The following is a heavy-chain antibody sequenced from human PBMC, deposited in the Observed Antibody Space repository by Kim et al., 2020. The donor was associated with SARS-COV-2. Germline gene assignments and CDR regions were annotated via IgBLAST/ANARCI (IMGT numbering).Heavy chain of an antibody. J-gene: IGHJ4*02. D-gene: IGHD4-4*01. CDR1: GYSFTSYW. V-gene: IGHV5-51*01. CDR2: IYPGDSDT. Sequence: GESLKISCKGSGYSFTSYWIGWVRQMPGKGLEWMGIIYPGDSDTRYSPSFQGQVTISADKSISTAYLQWSSLKASDTAMYYCARFRGVGNSLYYFDYWGQGTLVTVSS. CDR3: ARFRGVGNSLYYFDY.